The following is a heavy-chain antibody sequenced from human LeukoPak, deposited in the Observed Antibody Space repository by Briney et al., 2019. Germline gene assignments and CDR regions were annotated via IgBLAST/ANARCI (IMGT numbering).Heavy chain of an antibody. CDR3: ARDLHDYGDYDPTFGY. CDR2: ISAYNGNT. CDR1: GYTFTRYG. J-gene: IGHJ4*02. D-gene: IGHD4-17*01. Sequence: ASVKGSSKAAGYTFTRYGISWVRQAPAEGRVWRGWISAYNGNTNYAQKLQGRVTMTTDTSTSTDYMELRGLRSDDTAVYYCARDLHDYGDYDPTFGYWGQGTLVTVSS. V-gene: IGHV1-18*04.